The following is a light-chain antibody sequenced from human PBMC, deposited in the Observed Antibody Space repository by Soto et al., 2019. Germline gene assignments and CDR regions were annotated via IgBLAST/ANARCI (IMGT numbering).Light chain of an antibody. CDR2: GAS. CDR1: QGVSSSS. J-gene: IGKJ2*01. CDR3: QQYGSSPPYT. V-gene: IGKV3-20*01. Sequence: EIVLTQSPGTLSFSPGERATLSCRPSQGVSSSSLAGYQQKPGQAPRLLIYGASSMATGIPDRFSGSGSGTDFTLTISRLEPEDFAVYYCQQYGSSPPYTFGQGTKLEIK.